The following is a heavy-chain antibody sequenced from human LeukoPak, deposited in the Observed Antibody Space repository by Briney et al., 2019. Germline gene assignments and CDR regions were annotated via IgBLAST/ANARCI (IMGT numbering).Heavy chain of an antibody. CDR2: IKQDGSEK. D-gene: IGHD5-24*01. CDR1: GFTFSNYW. V-gene: IGHV3-7*05. Sequence: GGSLRLSCAASGFTFSNYWMIWVRQAPGKGLEWVDNIKQDGSEKRYADSVRGRFSISRDNAQTSLYLQMNSLRAEDTAVYYCARASDPWLQLTWGQGTLVTVSS. J-gene: IGHJ5*02. CDR3: ARASDPWLQLT.